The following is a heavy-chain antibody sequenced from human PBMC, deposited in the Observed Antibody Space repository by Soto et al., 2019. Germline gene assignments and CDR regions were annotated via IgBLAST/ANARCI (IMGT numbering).Heavy chain of an antibody. D-gene: IGHD3-9*01. V-gene: IGHV4-59*01. CDR2: IYYSGST. J-gene: IGHJ6*02. CDR3: ARGSYDILTGYQSYSYYYGMDV. CDR1: GGSISSYY. Sequence: PSETLSVTCTVSGGSISSYYWSWIRQPPGKGLEWIGYIYYSGSTNYNPSLKSRVTISVDTSKNQFSLKLSSVTAADTAVYYCARGSYDILTGYQSYSYYYGMDVWGQGTTVTVSS.